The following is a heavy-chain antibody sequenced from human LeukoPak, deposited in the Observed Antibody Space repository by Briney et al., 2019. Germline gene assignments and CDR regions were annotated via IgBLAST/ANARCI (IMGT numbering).Heavy chain of an antibody. CDR1: GGTFSSYA. D-gene: IGHD3-22*01. V-gene: IGHV1-69*06. Sequence: SVKVSCKASGGTFSSYAISWVRQAPGQGLEWMGGIIPIFGTANYAQKFQGRVTITADKSTSTAYMELSSLRSEDTAVYYCARAGAYYYDSSGPLGYYYYYYTGVWGRGTTVTVSS. CDR2: IIPIFGTA. CDR3: ARAGAYYYDSSGPLGYYYYYYTGV. J-gene: IGHJ6*03.